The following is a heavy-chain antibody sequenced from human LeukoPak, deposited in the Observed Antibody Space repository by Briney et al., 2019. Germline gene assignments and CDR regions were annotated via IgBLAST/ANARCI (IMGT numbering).Heavy chain of an antibody. V-gene: IGHV3-15*01. CDR2: IKSKTDGGTT. CDR3: TTGHHVLRFLEWLYAPATENFDY. D-gene: IGHD3-3*01. CDR1: GFTFSNAW. J-gene: IGHJ4*02. Sequence: GGSLRLSCAASGFTFSNAWMSWVRQAPGKGLEWVGRIKSKTDGGTTDYAAPAKGRFTISRDDSKNTLYLQMNSLKTEDTAVYYCTTGHHVLRFLEWLYAPATENFDYWGQGTLVTVSS.